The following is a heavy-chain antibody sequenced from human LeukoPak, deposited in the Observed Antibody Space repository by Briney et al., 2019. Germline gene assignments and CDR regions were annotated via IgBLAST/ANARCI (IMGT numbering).Heavy chain of an antibody. CDR3: ARAEVVVAATPFDY. V-gene: IGHV1-2*02. D-gene: IGHD2-15*01. J-gene: IGHJ4*02. CDR1: GYTFTGYY. Sequence: ASVKVSCKASGYTFTGYYMHWVRQAPGQGLEWMGWINPNSGGTNYAQKFQGRVTMTRDTSISTAYMELSRLRSDDTAVYYCARAEVVVAATPFDYWGQGTLVTVSS. CDR2: INPNSGGT.